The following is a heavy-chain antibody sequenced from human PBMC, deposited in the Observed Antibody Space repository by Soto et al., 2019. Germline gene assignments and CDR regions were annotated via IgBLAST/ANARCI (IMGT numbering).Heavy chain of an antibody. Sequence: QVQLVQSGAEVKKPGASVKVSCKASGYTFTSYDINWVRQATGQGLEWMGWMNPNSGNTGYVQKFQGRVTMTRNTSISTAYMELSSLRSEAKTVSYCAREKTSYGMDVWGQGTMVTVSS. CDR1: GYTFTSYD. CDR3: AREKTSYGMDV. V-gene: IGHV1-8*01. CDR2: MNPNSGNT. J-gene: IGHJ6*02.